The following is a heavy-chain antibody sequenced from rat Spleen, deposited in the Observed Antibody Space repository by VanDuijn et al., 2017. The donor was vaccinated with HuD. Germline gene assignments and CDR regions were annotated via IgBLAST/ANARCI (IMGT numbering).Heavy chain of an antibody. CDR3: ARQDTSGYSNWFTY. CDR1: GFTFSNYY. Sequence: EVQLVESGGGLVQPGRSLKLSCAASGFTFSNYYMAWVRQAPTKGLEWVAYITTGGGTSFYRDSVKGRFTISRDNAKSTLYLQMNSLRSEDTATYYCARQDTSGYSNWFTYWGQGTLVTVSS. D-gene: IGHD4-3*01. V-gene: IGHV5-25*01. J-gene: IGHJ3*01. CDR2: ITTGGGTS.